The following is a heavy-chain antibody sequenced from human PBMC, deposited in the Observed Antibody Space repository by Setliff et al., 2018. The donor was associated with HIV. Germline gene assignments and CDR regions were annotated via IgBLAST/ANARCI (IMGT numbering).Heavy chain of an antibody. CDR3: TGDYNSGSYRFDY. D-gene: IGHD3-10*01. V-gene: IGHV4-59*08. CDR2: IYYSGSP. J-gene: IGHJ4*02. CDR1: GGSISNYY. Sequence: SETLSLTCTVSGGSISNYYWSWIRQPPGKGLECIGYIYYSGSPDYPSGNIVYNPSFRSRVTLSLDTSKNQFSLKLTSVTAADAAVYYCTGDYNSGSYRFDYWGQGTPVTVSS.